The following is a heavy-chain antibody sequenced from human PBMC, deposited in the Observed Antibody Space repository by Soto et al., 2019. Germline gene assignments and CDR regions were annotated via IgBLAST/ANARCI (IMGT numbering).Heavy chain of an antibody. Sequence: SETLSLTCTVSGVSISSGGYHWSWIRQHPGKGLEWIGDIYYSGSTHHNPSLKSRIAISADTSKRQFSLRLSSVTAADTAMYYCARFNWYFDLWGRGTLVTVSS. CDR3: ARFNWYFDL. CDR2: IYYSGST. V-gene: IGHV4-31*03. J-gene: IGHJ2*01. CDR1: GVSISSGGYH.